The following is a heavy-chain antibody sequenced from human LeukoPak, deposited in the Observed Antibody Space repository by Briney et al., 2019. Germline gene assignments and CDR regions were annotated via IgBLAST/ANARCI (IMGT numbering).Heavy chain of an antibody. CDR2: ISGSGGST. V-gene: IGHV3-23*01. Sequence: QTGGSLRLSCAASGFTFSSYAMSWVRQAPGKGLEWVSAISGSGGSTYYADSVKGRFTISRDNSKNTLYLQMNSLRAEDTAVYYCAKALGITMIVAYFQHWGQGTLVTVSS. CDR3: AKALGITMIVAYFQH. J-gene: IGHJ1*01. CDR1: GFTFSSYA. D-gene: IGHD3-22*01.